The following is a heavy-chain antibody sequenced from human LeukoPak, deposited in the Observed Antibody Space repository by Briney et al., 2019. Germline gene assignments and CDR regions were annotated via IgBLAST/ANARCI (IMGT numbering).Heavy chain of an antibody. CDR1: RGTFSSYA. V-gene: IGHV1-69*13. CDR3: ARDGWFGESYYYYGMDV. Sequence: SVKVSCKASRGTFSSYAISWVRQAPGQGLEWMGGIIPIFGTANYAQKFQGRVTITADESTSTAYMELSSLRSEDTAVYYCARDGWFGESYYYYGMDVWGQGTTVTVSS. D-gene: IGHD3-10*01. J-gene: IGHJ6*02. CDR2: IIPIFGTA.